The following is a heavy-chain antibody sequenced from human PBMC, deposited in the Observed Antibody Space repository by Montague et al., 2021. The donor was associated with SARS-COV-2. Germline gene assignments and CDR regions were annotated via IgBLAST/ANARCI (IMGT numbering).Heavy chain of an antibody. CDR3: ARSGFYDLLTGYSFGSIDP. Sequence: SETLSLTCTVSGGSITSYYWSWIRQPPGKGLEWIGHIYYTGSTNYNPSLKSRGTISVDKSKNQFSLRLSSVTAADTAVYYCARSGFYDLLTGYSFGSIDPWGQGTLVTVSS. CDR2: IYYTGST. J-gene: IGHJ5*02. D-gene: IGHD3-9*01. V-gene: IGHV4-59*01. CDR1: GGSITSYY.